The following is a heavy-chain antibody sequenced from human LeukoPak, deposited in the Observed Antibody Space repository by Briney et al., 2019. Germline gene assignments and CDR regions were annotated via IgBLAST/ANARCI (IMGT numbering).Heavy chain of an antibody. D-gene: IGHD3-10*01. J-gene: IGHJ4*02. CDR1: GFTFSSYS. CDR3: ARDIPYGSGSLYDY. Sequence: GGSLRLSCAASGFTFSSYSMNWVRQAPGKGLEWVSSISSSSSYIYYADSVKGRFTISRDNAENSLYLQMNSLRAEDTAVYYCARDIPYGSGSLYDYWGQGTLVTVSS. CDR2: ISSSSSYI. V-gene: IGHV3-21*01.